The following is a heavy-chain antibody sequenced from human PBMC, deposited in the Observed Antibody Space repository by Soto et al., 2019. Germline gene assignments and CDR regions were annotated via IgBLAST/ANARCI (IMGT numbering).Heavy chain of an antibody. CDR3: ARDRHGPAEYDFWSGHPSWYFDY. D-gene: IGHD3-3*01. CDR2: IYYSGST. Sequence: SETLSLTCTVSGGSISSYYWSWIRQPPGKGREWIGYIYYSGSTNYNPSLKSRVTISVDTSKNQFSLKLSSVTAADTAVYYCARDRHGPAEYDFWSGHPSWYFDYWGHGTLVTDSS. CDR1: GGSISSYY. J-gene: IGHJ4*01. V-gene: IGHV4-59*01.